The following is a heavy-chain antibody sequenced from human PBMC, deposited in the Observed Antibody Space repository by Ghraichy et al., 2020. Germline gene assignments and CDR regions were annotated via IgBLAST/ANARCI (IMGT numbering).Heavy chain of an antibody. CDR1: GFTFSSYW. CDR2: INNDGSIT. V-gene: IGHV3-74*01. J-gene: IGHJ3*01. Sequence: GGSLRLSCAASGFTFSSYWMHWVRQAPGKGLAWVSRINNDGSITTYADSVKGRFTISRDNAKNTLYLQMNNLRAEDTAVYYCARDVLRRGQGTMVTVSS. D-gene: IGHD3-10*01. CDR3: ARDVLR.